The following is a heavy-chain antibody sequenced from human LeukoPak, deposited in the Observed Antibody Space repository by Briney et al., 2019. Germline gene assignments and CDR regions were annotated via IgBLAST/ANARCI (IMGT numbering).Heavy chain of an antibody. D-gene: IGHD6-19*01. Sequence: GGSLRLSCAASGFTFSSYSMNWVRQAPGKGLEWVSYISSSSSTIYYADSVKGRFTISRDNAKNSLYLQMNSLRAEDTAVYYCARYSSGWYESAFDIWGQGTMVTVSS. CDR2: ISSSSSTI. V-gene: IGHV3-48*01. CDR3: ARYSSGWYESAFDI. J-gene: IGHJ3*02. CDR1: GFTFSSYS.